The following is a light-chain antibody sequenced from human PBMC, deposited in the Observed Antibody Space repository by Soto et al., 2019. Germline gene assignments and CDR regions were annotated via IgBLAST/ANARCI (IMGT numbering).Light chain of an antibody. CDR2: ANT. Sequence: QSVLTQPPSVSGAPGQRVTISCTGSSSNIGPTYDGHWYQQLPGTAPKLLIYANTNRPSGVPDRFSGSKSGTSASLAITGLQAEDEADYFCQSYDSSLSGYVFGTGTKVTVL. CDR1: SSNIGPTYD. J-gene: IGLJ1*01. V-gene: IGLV1-40*01. CDR3: QSYDSSLSGYV.